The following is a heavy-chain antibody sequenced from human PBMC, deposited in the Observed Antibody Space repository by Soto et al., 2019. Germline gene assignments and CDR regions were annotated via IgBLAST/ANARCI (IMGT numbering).Heavy chain of an antibody. Sequence: SETLSLTXAVSGGSISSGGYSWSWIRQPPGKGLEWIGYIYHSGSTYYNPSLKSRVTISVDRSKNQFSLKLSSVTAADTAVYYCARDLRNYYDSSGSSYYYYGMDVWGQGTTVTVSS. CDR1: GGSISSGGYS. D-gene: IGHD3-22*01. CDR2: IYHSGST. V-gene: IGHV4-30-2*01. J-gene: IGHJ6*02. CDR3: ARDLRNYYDSSGSSYYYYGMDV.